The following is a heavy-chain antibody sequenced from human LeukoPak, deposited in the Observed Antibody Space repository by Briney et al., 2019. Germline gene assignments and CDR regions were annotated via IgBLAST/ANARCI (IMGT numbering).Heavy chain of an antibody. Sequence: SETLSLTCTVSGASISSYYWSWIRQPPGKGLEWIGHIHYSGNTDYNPSLKSRATTSIDTSKNQISLKLSSVTAADTAEYYCARWAYSTDWYQYFDKWGQGTLVTVSS. CDR2: IHYSGNT. CDR1: GASISSYY. V-gene: IGHV4-59*08. J-gene: IGHJ4*02. D-gene: IGHD6-19*01. CDR3: ARWAYSTDWYQYFDK.